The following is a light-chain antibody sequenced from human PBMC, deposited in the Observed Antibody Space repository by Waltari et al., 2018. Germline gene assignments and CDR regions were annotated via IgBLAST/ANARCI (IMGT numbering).Light chain of an antibody. CDR3: MQALQTPWT. V-gene: IGKV2-28*01. Sequence: DIVVTQSPLSLPVTPGEPASISCRSSQSLLDRNGYNLLDWYLQKPGQSPQLLIYFGSNRSSGVPDRFSGSGSGRDFTLKISRVEAEDVGVYYCMQALQTPWTFGQGTKVEIK. J-gene: IGKJ1*01. CDR2: FGS. CDR1: QSLLDRNGYNL.